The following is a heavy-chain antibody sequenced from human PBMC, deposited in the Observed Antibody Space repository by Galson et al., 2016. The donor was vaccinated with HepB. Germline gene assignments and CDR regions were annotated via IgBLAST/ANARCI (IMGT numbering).Heavy chain of an antibody. V-gene: IGHV5-51*01. CDR2: IYPSDSDT. J-gene: IGHJ4*02. D-gene: IGHD3-10*01. Sequence: QSGAEVKKPGESLKISCKASGYTFSTYWIGWVRQMPGKGLEWMGVIYPSDSDTRYSPSFQGQVTISADKSISTAYLQWNSLKASDTAIYYCARVPDILLWFGGVMWGQGTLVTVSS. CDR1: GYTFSTYW. CDR3: ARVPDILLWFGGVM.